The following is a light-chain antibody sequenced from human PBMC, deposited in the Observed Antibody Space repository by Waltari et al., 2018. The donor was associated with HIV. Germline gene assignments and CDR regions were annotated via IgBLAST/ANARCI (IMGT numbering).Light chain of an antibody. CDR3: QQRSSWPLT. J-gene: IGKJ4*01. CDR2: DAA. CDR1: QSVGSL. V-gene: IGKV3-11*01. Sequence: EIVLTQSPATLSLSPGERATLSCGASQSVGSLIAWYHQKPGQAPRLLIYDAANRATGIPARFSGSGSGTAFTLTISSLEPEDFAVYYCQQRSSWPLTFGGGTKVEIK.